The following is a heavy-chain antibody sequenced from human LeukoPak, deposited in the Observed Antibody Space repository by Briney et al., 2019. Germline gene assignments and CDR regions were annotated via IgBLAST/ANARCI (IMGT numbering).Heavy chain of an antibody. D-gene: IGHD4-17*01. CDR1: GFTFSSYW. V-gene: IGHV3-74*01. J-gene: IGHJ2*01. CDR3: ARDLQATVTTNGWGFDL. Sequence: GGSLRLSCAASGFTFSSYWMHWVRHAPGKGLVWVSRINDDGRSASYADSVKGRFTISRDNAKNTLYLQMNSLRAEDTAVYYCARDLQATVTTNGWGFDLWGRGTLVTVSS. CDR2: INDDGRSA.